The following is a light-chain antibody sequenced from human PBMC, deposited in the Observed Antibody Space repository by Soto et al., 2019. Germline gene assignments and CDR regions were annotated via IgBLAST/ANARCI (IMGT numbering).Light chain of an antibody. CDR2: AAS. CDR1: QSVSSGY. J-gene: IGKJ2*01. CDR3: QQYGSSPYT. V-gene: IGKV3-20*01. Sequence: EIVLTQSPGTLSLSPGERATLSCRASQSVSSGYLAWYLQKPGQAPRLLIYAASYRATGIPDRFSGSGSGTDFTLTISRLEPEDFAVYYCQQYGSSPYTFGQGTKLEIK.